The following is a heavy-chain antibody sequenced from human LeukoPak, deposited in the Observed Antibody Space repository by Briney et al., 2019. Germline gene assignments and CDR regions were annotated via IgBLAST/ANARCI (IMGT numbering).Heavy chain of an antibody. V-gene: IGHV1-69*05. J-gene: IGHJ5*02. Sequence: SVKVSCEASGGTFSSYAISWVRQAPGQGLEWMGGIIPIFGTANYAQKFQGRVTMTRDMSTSTDYMELSSLRSEDTAVYYCARDNSVGDYAWWFDPWGQGTLVTVSS. CDR3: ARDNSVGDYAWWFDP. CDR2: IIPIFGTA. D-gene: IGHD1-26*01. CDR1: GGTFSSYA.